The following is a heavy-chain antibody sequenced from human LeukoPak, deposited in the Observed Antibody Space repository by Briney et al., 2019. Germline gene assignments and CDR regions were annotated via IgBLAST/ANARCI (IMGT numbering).Heavy chain of an antibody. D-gene: IGHD3-3*01. CDR1: GGSFSGYY. CDR2: INHGGST. V-gene: IGHV4-34*01. J-gene: IGHJ5*02. CDR3: ARVGSGSNFRIFSWFDP. Sequence: SETLSLTCAVYGGSFSGYYWTWVRQPPGKGLEWIGGINHGGSTNYNPSLKSRVTISVDTSKKKFSLKLSSVTAADTAVYYCARVGSGSNFRIFSWFDPWGQGTLVTVSS.